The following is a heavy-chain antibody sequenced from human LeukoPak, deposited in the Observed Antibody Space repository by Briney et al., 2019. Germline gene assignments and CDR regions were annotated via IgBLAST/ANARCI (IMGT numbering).Heavy chain of an antibody. CDR1: GYTLTGYY. CDR2: INPDSGGT. V-gene: IGHV1-2*02. CDR3: ARVVPDYYDSSAYYYYYYMDV. D-gene: IGHD3-22*01. J-gene: IGHJ6*03. Sequence: ASVKVSCKASGYTLTGYYMHWVRQAPGQGLEWMGWINPDSGGTNYAQKFQGRVTMTRDTSISTAYMELSRLRYDDTAVYYCARVVPDYYDSSAYYYYYYMDVWGKGTTVTVSS.